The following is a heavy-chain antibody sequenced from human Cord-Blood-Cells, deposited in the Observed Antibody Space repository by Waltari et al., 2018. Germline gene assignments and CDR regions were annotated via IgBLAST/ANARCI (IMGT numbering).Heavy chain of an antibody. J-gene: IGHJ6*03. Sequence: EVQLVESGGGLVKPGGSLRLSCAASGFTFSSYSMNWFRQAPGKGLERVPSINSSSSYIYYPGSMKGRLTISGDNAKNSLYLQMNSLTGEAKAVYYCAGEYSSSWYYYYYYMDVWGKGTTVTVSS. D-gene: IGHD6-13*01. V-gene: IGHV3-21*01. CDR2: INSSSSYI. CDR1: GFTFSSYS. CDR3: AGEYSSSWYYYYYYMDV.